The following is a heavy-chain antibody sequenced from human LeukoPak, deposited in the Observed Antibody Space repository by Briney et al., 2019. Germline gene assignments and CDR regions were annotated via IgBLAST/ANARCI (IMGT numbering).Heavy chain of an antibody. Sequence: GASVKVSCKASGYTFTSYGISWGRQAPGQGLEGRGWISAYNGNTNYAQKLQGRVTMTTDTSTSTAYMALRSLRSDDTAVYYCATAAESNGGRFDYWGQGTLVTVSS. CDR2: ISAYNGNT. D-gene: IGHD3-16*01. V-gene: IGHV1-18*01. CDR1: GYTFTSYG. J-gene: IGHJ4*02. CDR3: ATAAESNGGRFDY.